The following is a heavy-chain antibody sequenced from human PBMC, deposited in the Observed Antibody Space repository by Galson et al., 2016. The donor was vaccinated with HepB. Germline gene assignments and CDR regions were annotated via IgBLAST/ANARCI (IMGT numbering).Heavy chain of an antibody. CDR1: GFIFSSYA. Sequence: SLRLSCAASGFIFSSYAMSWVRQAPGRGLEWVSTISSSGANTHYADSVKGRFTISRDNSKNRVYLEMDRLGAEDTAVYYCAKCMNYVYLDSWGLGTLVTVSS. V-gene: IGHV3-23*01. CDR2: ISSSGANT. CDR3: AKCMNYVYLDS. D-gene: IGHD3-16*01. J-gene: IGHJ4*02.